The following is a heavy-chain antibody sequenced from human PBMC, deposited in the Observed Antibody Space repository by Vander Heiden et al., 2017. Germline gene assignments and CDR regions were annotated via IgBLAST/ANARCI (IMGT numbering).Heavy chain of an antibody. V-gene: IGHV1-69*01. Sequence: QVQLVQSGAEVKKPGSSVKVSCKASGGTFSSYAISWVRQAPGQGLEWMGGIIPIFGTANYAQKFQGRVTITADESTSTAYMELSSLRSEDTAVYYCAREDCRSTSCYTFSGWFDPWGQGTLVTVSS. CDR3: AREDCRSTSCYTFSGWFDP. CDR1: GGTFSSYA. J-gene: IGHJ5*02. D-gene: IGHD2-2*02. CDR2: IIPIFGTA.